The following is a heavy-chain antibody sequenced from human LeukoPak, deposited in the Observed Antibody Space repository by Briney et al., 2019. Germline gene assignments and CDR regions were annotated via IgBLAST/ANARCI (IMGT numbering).Heavy chain of an antibody. CDR2: ISYDGSNK. J-gene: IGHJ4*02. CDR1: GFTFSSYA. V-gene: IGHV3-30-3*01. Sequence: GSLRLSCAASGFTFSSYAMHWVRQAPGKGLEWVAVISYDGSNKYYADSVKGRFTISRDNSKNTLYLQMNSLRAEDTAVYYCARDRPELEYSSSSLYYWGQGTLVTVSS. CDR3: ARDRPELEYSSSSLYY. D-gene: IGHD6-6*01.